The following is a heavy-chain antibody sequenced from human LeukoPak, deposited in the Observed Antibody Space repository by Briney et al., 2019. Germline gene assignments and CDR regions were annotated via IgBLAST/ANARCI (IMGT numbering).Heavy chain of an antibody. CDR1: GFTFGCYA. CDR3: AKDEDYRAGSGGSIDY. CDR2: LTGSGTST. D-gene: IGHD6-19*01. J-gene: IGHJ4*02. Sequence: GGSLRLSCAASGFTFGCYAMDWVRQAPGKGLEEVSSLTGSGTSTYYADSVKGRFTISRDNSKNTLYLQMNSLRAEDTAIYYCAKDEDYRAGSGGSIDYWGQGTQVIVSS. V-gene: IGHV3-23*01.